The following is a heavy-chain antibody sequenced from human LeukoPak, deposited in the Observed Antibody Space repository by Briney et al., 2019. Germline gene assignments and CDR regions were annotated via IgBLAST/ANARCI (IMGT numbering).Heavy chain of an antibody. CDR2: IYHSGST. Sequence: PSETLSLTCAVSGVSISSGGYSWSWIRQPPGKGLEWIGYIYHSGSTYYNPSLKSRVTISVDRSKNQFSLKLNSVTAADTAVYYCARDRGPLGVDYWGQGTLVTVSS. CDR1: GVSISSGGYS. J-gene: IGHJ4*02. D-gene: IGHD7-27*01. V-gene: IGHV4-30-2*01. CDR3: ARDRGPLGVDY.